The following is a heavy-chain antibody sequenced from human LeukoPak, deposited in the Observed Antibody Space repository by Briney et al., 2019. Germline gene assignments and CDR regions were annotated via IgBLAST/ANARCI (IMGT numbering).Heavy chain of an antibody. CDR3: LHYYDSSGYQPEEIDY. CDR2: ISSSGSTI. J-gene: IGHJ4*02. Sequence: GGSLRLSCAASGFTFSSYEMNWVRQAPGKGLEWVSYISSSGSTIYYADSVKGRFTISRDNAKNSLYLQMNSLRAEDTAVYYCLHYYDSSGYQPEEIDYWGQGTLVTVSS. D-gene: IGHD3-22*01. CDR1: GFTFSSYE. V-gene: IGHV3-48*03.